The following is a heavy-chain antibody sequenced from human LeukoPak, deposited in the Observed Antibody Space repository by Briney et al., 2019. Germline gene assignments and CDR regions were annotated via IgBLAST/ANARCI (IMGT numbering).Heavy chain of an antibody. D-gene: IGHD2-2*01. Sequence: PSETLSLTCTVSGGSVSSGSYYWSWIRQPPGKGLEWIGYIYYSGSTNYNPSLKSRVTISVDTSKNQFSLKLSSVTAADTAVYYCAKCSTWFDPWGQGTLVTVSS. V-gene: IGHV4-61*01. CDR2: IYYSGST. CDR1: GGSVSSGSYY. CDR3: AKCSTWFDP. J-gene: IGHJ5*02.